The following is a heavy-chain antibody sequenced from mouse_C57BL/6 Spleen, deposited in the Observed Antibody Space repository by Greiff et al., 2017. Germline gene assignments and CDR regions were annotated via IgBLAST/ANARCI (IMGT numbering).Heavy chain of an antibody. D-gene: IGHD1-1*01. V-gene: IGHV1-50*01. CDR2: IDPSDSYT. CDR3: ARGVLRGWYFDV. Sequence: QVQLKQPGAELVKPGASVKLSCKASGYTFTSYWMQWVKQRPGQGLEWIGEIDPSDSYTNYNQKFKGKATLTVDTSSSTAYMQLSSLTSEDSAVYYCARGVLRGWYFDVWGTGTTVTVSS. J-gene: IGHJ1*03. CDR1: GYTFTSYW.